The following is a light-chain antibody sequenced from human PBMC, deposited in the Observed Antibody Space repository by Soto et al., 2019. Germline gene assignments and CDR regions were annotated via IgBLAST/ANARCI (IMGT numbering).Light chain of an antibody. V-gene: IGKV3-15*01. CDR1: QNVGNN. Sequence: EIVLTQSPATLSVSPGERATLSCRASQNVGNNFAWYQQKADQAPRLLIFATSTRATGVPARFSGSASGTEFTLTISSLQSEDFAVYYCQQYGDWPLTFGGGAKVEIE. CDR2: ATS. CDR3: QQYGDWPLT. J-gene: IGKJ4*01.